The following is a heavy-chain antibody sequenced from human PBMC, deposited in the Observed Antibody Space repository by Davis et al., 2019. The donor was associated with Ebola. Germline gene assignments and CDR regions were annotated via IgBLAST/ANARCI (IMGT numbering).Heavy chain of an antibody. D-gene: IGHD3-3*01. Sequence: SETLSLTCTVSGGSISSYYWSWIRQPPGKGLEWIGYIYYSGSTNYNPSLKSRVTISVDTSKNQFSLKLSSVTAADTAVYYCARGSALPPGTIFGEYYFDYWGQGTLVTVSS. V-gene: IGHV4-59*01. J-gene: IGHJ4*02. CDR3: ARGSALPPGTIFGEYYFDY. CDR1: GGSISSYY. CDR2: IYYSGST.